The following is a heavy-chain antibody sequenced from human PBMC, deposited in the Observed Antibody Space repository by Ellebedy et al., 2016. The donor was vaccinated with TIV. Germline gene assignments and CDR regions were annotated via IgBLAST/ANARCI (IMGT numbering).Heavy chain of an antibody. CDR1: GFTFGDSA. V-gene: IGHV3-49*03. D-gene: IGHD5-24*01. Sequence: PGESLRLSCLGSGFTFGDSAMGWSRQAPGTGLEWVGFIAGKHYDGITDYAASVKGRFTISRDDSKNIPYLQMNSLKVEDTGIYYCVRETYGHTAPPFYWGQGTLVTVSS. CDR2: IAGKHYDGIT. CDR3: VRETYGHTAPPFY. J-gene: IGHJ4*02.